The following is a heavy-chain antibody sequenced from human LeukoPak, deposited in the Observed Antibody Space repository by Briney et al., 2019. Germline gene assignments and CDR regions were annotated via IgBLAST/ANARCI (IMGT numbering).Heavy chain of an antibody. CDR1: GFTFSSYG. CDR3: ARARGYGYNYYFDY. J-gene: IGHJ4*02. V-gene: IGHV3-23*01. Sequence: PGGSLRLSCAASGFTFSSYGMSWVRQAPGKGLEWVSAISGSGGSTYYADSVKGRFTISRDNSKNTLYLQMNSLRAEDTAVYYCARARGYGYNYYFDYWGQGTLVTVSS. D-gene: IGHD5-24*01. CDR2: ISGSGGST.